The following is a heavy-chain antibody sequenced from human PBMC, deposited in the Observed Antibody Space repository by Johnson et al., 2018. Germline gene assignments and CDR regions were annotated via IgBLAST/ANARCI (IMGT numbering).Heavy chain of an antibody. D-gene: IGHD4-23*01. CDR1: GGSISSYY. CDR2: IYYSGST. J-gene: IGHJ3*02. V-gene: IGHV4-59*01. Sequence: LQQLGAGLLKPSEPLALTCTVSGGSISSYYWSWIRQPPGKGLEWIGYIYYSGSTNYNPSLKSRVTISVDTSKNQFSLKLSSVTAADTAVYYCARPDYGGNSDAFDIWGQGTMVTVSS. CDR3: ARPDYGGNSDAFDI.